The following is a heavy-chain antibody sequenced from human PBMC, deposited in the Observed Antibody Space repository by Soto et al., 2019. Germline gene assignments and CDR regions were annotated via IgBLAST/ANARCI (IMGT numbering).Heavy chain of an antibody. CDR3: ARDKGYCSSTSCYYDYYMYV. CDR2: ISSSSDNI. J-gene: IGHJ6*03. Sequence: EVQLVESGGGLVQPGGSPRLSCAASGFVFSSYHMNWVRQAPGKGLEWISYISSSSDNIYYADSVRGRFTISRDNAKNSLYLQMNSLRAEDTAVYYCARDKGYCSSTSCYYDYYMYVRGKGTTVTVSS. V-gene: IGHV3-48*01. CDR1: GFVFSSYH. D-gene: IGHD2-2*01.